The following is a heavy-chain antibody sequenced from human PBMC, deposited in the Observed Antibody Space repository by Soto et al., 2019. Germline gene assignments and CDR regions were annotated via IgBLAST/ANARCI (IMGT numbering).Heavy chain of an antibody. CDR3: ARDSYYDILTGQGRDAFDI. Sequence: EVQLVESGGGLVQPGGSLRLSCAASGFTVTSNFMSWVRQAPGKGLEWVSVIYSGGSTYYVDSVKGRFTISRDNSKNTLYLQMNSLRAEDTAVYYCARDSYYDILTGQGRDAFDIWGQGTMVTVSS. D-gene: IGHD3-9*01. CDR1: GFTVTSNF. CDR2: IYSGGST. J-gene: IGHJ3*02. V-gene: IGHV3-66*01.